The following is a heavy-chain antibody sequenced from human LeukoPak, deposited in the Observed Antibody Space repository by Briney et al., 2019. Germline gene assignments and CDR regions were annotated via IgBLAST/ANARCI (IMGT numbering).Heavy chain of an antibody. J-gene: IGHJ6*03. D-gene: IGHD6-19*01. CDR1: GYTFTSYD. CDR3: AKAVAGLDSYYYYYMDV. V-gene: IGHV1-8*01. Sequence: GASVKVSFKASGYTFTSYDINWVRQATGQGLEWMGWMNPNSGNTGYAQKFQGRVTMTRNTSISTAYMELSSLRSEDTAVYYCAKAVAGLDSYYYYYMDVWGKGTTVTVSS. CDR2: MNPNSGNT.